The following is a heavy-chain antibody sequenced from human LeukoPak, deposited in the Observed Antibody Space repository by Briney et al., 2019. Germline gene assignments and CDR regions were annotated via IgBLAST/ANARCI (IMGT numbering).Heavy chain of an antibody. D-gene: IGHD3-22*01. J-gene: IGHJ4*02. Sequence: AASVKVSCTASGYTFTGYYIHWVRQAPGQGLEWTGIINPSDGTTSYAQKFRGRVTLTRDTSTSTVYMELSSLRSEDTAVYYCARAPANKYDSRLPEDYWGQGTLVTVSS. CDR2: INPSDGTT. V-gene: IGHV1-46*01. CDR3: ARAPANKYDSRLPEDY. CDR1: GYTFTGYY.